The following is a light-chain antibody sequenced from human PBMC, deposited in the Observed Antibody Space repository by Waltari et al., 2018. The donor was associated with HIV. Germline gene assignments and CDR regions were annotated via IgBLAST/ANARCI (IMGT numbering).Light chain of an antibody. CDR2: DVA. CDR1: DSDFGLYNS. V-gene: IGLV2-14*03. Sequence: AVTQPASVSGLPGQSTTISCTGDDSDFGLYNSVSWYQQHSGQPPRLILYDVASRASGVADRFSGSMSGNTASLTISGLRADDEGHYYCASFTDDNTVIFGGGTEVTVL. J-gene: IGLJ2*01. CDR3: ASFTDDNTVI.